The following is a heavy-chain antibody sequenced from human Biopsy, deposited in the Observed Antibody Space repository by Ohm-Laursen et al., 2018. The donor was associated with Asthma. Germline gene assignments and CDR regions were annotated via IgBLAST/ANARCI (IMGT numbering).Heavy chain of an antibody. V-gene: IGHV4-39*01. CDR3: ARRITIFGVVQKDHGMDA. CDR2: ISYGGKT. J-gene: IGHJ6*02. D-gene: IGHD3-3*01. CDR1: GGSMTPTSHY. Sequence: GTLSLTCTVSGGSMTPTSHYWDWIRQAPGKGLEWIGYISYGGKTSYNPSLKNRVTISRDTSKKQFSLRLTSVTAADTAVYFCARRITIFGVVQKDHGMDAWGQGTTVIVSS.